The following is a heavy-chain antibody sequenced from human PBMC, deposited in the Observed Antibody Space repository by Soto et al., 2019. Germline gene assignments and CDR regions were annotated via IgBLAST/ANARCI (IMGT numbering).Heavy chain of an antibody. J-gene: IGHJ6*02. CDR1: GGSFSDYH. CDR2: INHGGST. D-gene: IGHD3-3*01. Sequence: SETLSLTCAVYGGSFSDYHWSWIRQPPGKGLEWIGEINHGGSTKYNPSLKSRVTISKDTSKKQVSLKLTSVTAADTAVYYCGRVSVTIFGVVMGHYYYAMDVWGQGTTVTVSS. V-gene: IGHV4-34*01. CDR3: GRVSVTIFGVVMGHYYYAMDV.